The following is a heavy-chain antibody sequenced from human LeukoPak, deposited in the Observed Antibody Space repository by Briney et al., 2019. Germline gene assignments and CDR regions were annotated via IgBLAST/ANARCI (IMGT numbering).Heavy chain of an antibody. CDR3: LREYFYNCSGYRALRD. CDR2: INEDGSEK. V-gene: IGHV3-7*01. CDR1: GLLFNTFC. J-gene: IGHJ4*02. D-gene: IGHD3-22*01. Sequence: GGSLRLSRAASGLLFNTFCLGWVRQAPGKGLEWVADINEDGSEKYYVGCVKGRFTLSRENSKDSLYLQMTGPGAEDTAVYYCLREYFYNCSGYRALRDWGQGTLVTVSS.